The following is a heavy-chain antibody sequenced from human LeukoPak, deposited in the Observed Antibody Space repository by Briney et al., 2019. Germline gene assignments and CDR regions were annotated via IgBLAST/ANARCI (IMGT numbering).Heavy chain of an antibody. CDR1: GGSVNNYY. V-gene: IGHV4-59*02. CDR3: ARHETYYYDSSGYFPFGY. D-gene: IGHD3-22*01. CDR2: IFYSGRT. J-gene: IGHJ4*02. Sequence: SETLSLTCTVSGGSVNNYYWSWIRQPPGKGLEWIGYIFYSGRTNYNPSLKSRVTISVDTSKNQFSLRLSSVTAADTAVYYCARHETYYYDSSGYFPFGYWGQGTLVTVSS.